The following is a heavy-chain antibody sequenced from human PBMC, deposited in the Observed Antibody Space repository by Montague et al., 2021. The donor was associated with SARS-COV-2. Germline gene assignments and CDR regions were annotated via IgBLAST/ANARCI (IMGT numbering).Heavy chain of an antibody. CDR2: VHYSGSP. D-gene: IGHD1-1*01. V-gene: IGHV4-39*01. CDR3: TRHVHMTCPERSPGFDY. Sequence: SETLSLTCTVSGDSISSSSYNWGWIRQPPGKGLEWIGSVHYSGSPYYNPSLKSRVTIYVDTSKNQLSLKLNSVTAADTAVYYCTRHVHMTCPERSPGFDYWGQGTLVTVSS. CDR1: GDSISSSSYN. J-gene: IGHJ4*02.